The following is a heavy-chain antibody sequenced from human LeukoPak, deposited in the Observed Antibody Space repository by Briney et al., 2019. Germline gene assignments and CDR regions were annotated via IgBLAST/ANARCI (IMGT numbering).Heavy chain of an antibody. V-gene: IGHV3-23*01. J-gene: IGHJ6*02. CDR3: AKHRGWFPFYGMDV. CDR2: ISGSGGST. Sequence: HSGGSLRLSCAASGFTFSSYAMSWVRQAPGKGLEWVSAISGSGGSTYYADSAKGRFTISRDNSENTLYLQMNSLRAEDTAVYYCAKHRGWFPFYGMDVWGQGTTVTVSS. D-gene: IGHD6-19*01. CDR1: GFTFSSYA.